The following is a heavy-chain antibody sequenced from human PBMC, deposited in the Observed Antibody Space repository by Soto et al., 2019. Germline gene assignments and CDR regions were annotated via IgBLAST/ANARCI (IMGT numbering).Heavy chain of an antibody. J-gene: IGHJ4*02. Sequence: CGPTLANPTRPLPLTCPFSGCSLITSGVGVGWIRHQPARALEWLALIYGDDDKRYSPSLMSRLTITKDTSNNRVVLTMTNVDPVDTATYYCAHRRDSSGYYYRGYFDYWGQGTPVTVSS. D-gene: IGHD3-22*01. CDR1: GCSLITSGVG. V-gene: IGHV2-5*02. CDR3: AHRRDSSGYYYRGYFDY. CDR2: IYGDDDK.